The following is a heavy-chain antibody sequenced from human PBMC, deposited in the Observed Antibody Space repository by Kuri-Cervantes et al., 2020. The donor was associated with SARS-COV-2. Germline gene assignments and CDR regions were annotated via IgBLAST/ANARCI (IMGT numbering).Heavy chain of an antibody. CDR1: GFMFSNYW. D-gene: IGHD2-21*01. CDR2: ISHDGKNK. J-gene: IGHJ4*02. CDR3: AKDRVGVQDF. V-gene: IGHV3-30*18. Sequence: GGSLRLSCAASGFMFSNYWMNWVRQPKGKGLEWVAVISHDGKNKKCIASGKGRFTISRDNSQNTLYLHMKSLRSEDTAMYYCAKDRVGVQDFWGQGTLVTVSS.